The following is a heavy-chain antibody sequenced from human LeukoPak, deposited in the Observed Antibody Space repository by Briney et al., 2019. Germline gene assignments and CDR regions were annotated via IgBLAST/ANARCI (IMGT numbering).Heavy chain of an antibody. D-gene: IGHD3-9*01. CDR2: IYWDDDK. CDR1: GFPLTTSGVG. V-gene: IGHV2-5*02. CDR3: ARITIFEQIFDY. Sequence: SGPTLVNPTQTLTLTCTFSGFPLTTSGVGVGWIRQPPGKALEWLALIYWDDDKRYSPSLKSRLTITKDTSKNQVVLTMTNMDPVDTATYYCARITIFEQIFDYWGQGTLVTVSS. J-gene: IGHJ4*02.